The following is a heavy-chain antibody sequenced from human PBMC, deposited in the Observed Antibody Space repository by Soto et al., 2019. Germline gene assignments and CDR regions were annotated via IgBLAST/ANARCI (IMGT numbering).Heavy chain of an antibody. J-gene: IGHJ4*02. V-gene: IGHV3-33*01. CDR3: ARDHGGQSGNFIFDN. CDR2: LLYHRSDK. D-gene: IGHD3-16*01. Sequence: GRPRRLSCTTAGFTFSDYVRHWVRQPPGKGLEWLACLLYHRSDKFYADSVKGRVTISRDHSKNTLYLQMNSLRAEDTAVYYCARDHGGQSGNFIFDNWGQGT. CDR1: GFTFSDYV.